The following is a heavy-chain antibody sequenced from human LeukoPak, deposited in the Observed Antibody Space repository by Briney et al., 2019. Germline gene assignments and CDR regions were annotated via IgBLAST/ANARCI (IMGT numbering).Heavy chain of an antibody. V-gene: IGHV1-8*03. Sequence: ASVKVSCKASGYTFTNYDINWVRQATGQGLEWMGWMNPNSGNTGYAQKFQGRVTITMNTSISTAYMELSSLRSEDTAVYYCARGGQWLTYNWFDPWGQGTLVTVSS. CDR1: GYTFTNYD. D-gene: IGHD6-19*01. CDR2: MNPNSGNT. J-gene: IGHJ5*02. CDR3: ARGGQWLTYNWFDP.